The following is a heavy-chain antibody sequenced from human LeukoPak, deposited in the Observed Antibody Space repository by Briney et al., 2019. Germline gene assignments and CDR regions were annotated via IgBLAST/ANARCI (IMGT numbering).Heavy chain of an antibody. CDR3: TRDYGARDD. D-gene: IGHD4-17*01. CDR1: GFTFKSTF. CDR2: ISSSGSYI. V-gene: IGHV3-21*01. Sequence: GGSLRLSCAVSGFTFKSTFMNWVRQAPGKGLEWISSISSSGSYIHYADSVKGRFTVSRDNDNDTLYLHMTGLSAEDSATYYCTRDYGARDDWGQGTLVTVSS. J-gene: IGHJ4*02.